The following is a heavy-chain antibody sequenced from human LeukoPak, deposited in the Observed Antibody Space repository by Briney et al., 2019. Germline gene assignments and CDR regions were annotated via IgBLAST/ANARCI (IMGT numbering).Heavy chain of an antibody. Sequence: ASVKVSCKASGYTFTNYFMHWVRQAPGQGLEWMGIIIPSGGSTTYAEQFQGRVTMTRDTSTSTVYMELSSLRSEDSAVFYCARDGGSGWYEGFDYWGQGTLVTVSS. CDR2: IIPSGGST. D-gene: IGHD6-19*01. CDR3: ARDGGSGWYEGFDY. J-gene: IGHJ4*02. V-gene: IGHV1-46*01. CDR1: GYTFTNYF.